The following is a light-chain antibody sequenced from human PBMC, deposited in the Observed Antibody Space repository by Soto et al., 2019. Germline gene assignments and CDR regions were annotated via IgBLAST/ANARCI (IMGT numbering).Light chain of an antibody. CDR2: SAS. CDR1: QSVINS. V-gene: IGKV3-15*01. J-gene: IGKJ3*01. CDR3: QQYNKWTLT. Sequence: EIVMTQSPATLSVSPGERPTLSCTASQSVINSVAWYQQKPGHTPRLLIYSASIGETGTPARFSGSGSGSEFTLTISSLQSEDFAVYYCQQYNKWTLTFGPGTKVDIK.